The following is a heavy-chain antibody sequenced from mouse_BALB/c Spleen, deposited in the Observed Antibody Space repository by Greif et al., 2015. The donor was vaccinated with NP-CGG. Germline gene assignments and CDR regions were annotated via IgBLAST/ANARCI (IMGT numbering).Heavy chain of an antibody. CDR3: AITASGFAY. J-gene: IGHJ3*01. CDR2: IWGDGST. V-gene: IGHV2-3*01. D-gene: IGHD1-2*01. CDR1: GFSLTSYG. Sequence: VMLVESGPGLVAPSQSLSITCTVSGFSLTSYGVSWVRQPPGKGLEWLGVIWGDGSTNYHSALISRLSISKDNSKSXVFLKPNSLQTDDTATYYCAITASGFAYWGQGTLVTVSA.